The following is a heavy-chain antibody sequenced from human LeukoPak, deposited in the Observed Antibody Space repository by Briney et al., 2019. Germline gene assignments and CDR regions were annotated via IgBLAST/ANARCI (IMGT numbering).Heavy chain of an antibody. CDR2: ISSNGGST. Sequence: GGSLRLSCAASGFTFSRNAMHWVRQAPGKGLEYVSAISSNGGSTYYADSVKGRFTISRDNSKNTLYLQMSSLRAEDTAVYYCVKGQYYDILTGYSDYWGQGTLVTVSS. D-gene: IGHD3-9*01. V-gene: IGHV3-64D*06. CDR1: GFTFSRNA. J-gene: IGHJ4*02. CDR3: VKGQYYDILTGYSDY.